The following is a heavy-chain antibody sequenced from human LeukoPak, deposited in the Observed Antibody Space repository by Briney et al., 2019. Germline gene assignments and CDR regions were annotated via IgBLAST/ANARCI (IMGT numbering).Heavy chain of an antibody. CDR3: AKDPPMYYYDEPGSRDAFDI. J-gene: IGHJ3*02. V-gene: IGHV3-30*18. Sequence: PGRSLRLSCAASGFSFSSYGMHWVRQAPGKGLEWVAVISYDGTNKDYADSVKGRFTISRDNSKNTLFLQMNSLRTEDTAVYYCAKDPPMYYYDEPGSRDAFDIWGQGTMVTVSS. CDR1: GFSFSSYG. CDR2: ISYDGTNK. D-gene: IGHD3-22*01.